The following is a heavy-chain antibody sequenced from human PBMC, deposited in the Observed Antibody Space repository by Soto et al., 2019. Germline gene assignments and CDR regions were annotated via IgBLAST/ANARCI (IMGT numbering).Heavy chain of an antibody. D-gene: IGHD3-22*01. J-gene: IGHJ4*02. CDR2: LYYSGST. Sequence: SETLSLTCTVSGGSISSSSYYWGWIRQPPGKGLEWIGSLYYSGSTYYNPSLKCRVTISVDTSKNQFSLKLSSVTAADTAVYYCVGSGYSPFDYWGQGTLVTVSS. CDR1: GGSISSSSYY. V-gene: IGHV4-39*01. CDR3: VGSGYSPFDY.